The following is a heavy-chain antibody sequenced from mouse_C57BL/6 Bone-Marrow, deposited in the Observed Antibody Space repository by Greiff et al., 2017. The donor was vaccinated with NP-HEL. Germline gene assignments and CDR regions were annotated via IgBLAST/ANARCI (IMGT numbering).Heavy chain of an antibody. CDR2: INPNNGGT. CDR1: GYTFTDYY. J-gene: IGHJ3*01. CDR3: ARIDAFAY. V-gene: IGHV1-26*01. Sequence: VQLKQSGPELVKPGASVKISCKASGYTFTDYYMNWVKQSHGKSLEWIGDINPNNGGTSYNQKFKGKATLTVDKSSSTAYMELRSLTSEDSAVYYCARIDAFAYWGQGTLVTVSA.